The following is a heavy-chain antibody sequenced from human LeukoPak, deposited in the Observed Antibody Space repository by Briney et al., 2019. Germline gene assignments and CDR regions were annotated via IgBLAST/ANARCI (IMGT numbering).Heavy chain of an antibody. J-gene: IGHJ4*02. CDR1: GYTFTSYG. CDR2: ISAYNGNT. CDR3: ARDLSQTVAGDY. Sequence: ASVKVSCKASGYTFTSYGISWVRQAPGQGLEWMGWISAYNGNTNYAQRLQGRVTMTTDTSTSTAYMELRSLRSDDTAVYYCARDLSQTVAGDYWGQGTLVTVSS. V-gene: IGHV1-18*01. D-gene: IGHD6-19*01.